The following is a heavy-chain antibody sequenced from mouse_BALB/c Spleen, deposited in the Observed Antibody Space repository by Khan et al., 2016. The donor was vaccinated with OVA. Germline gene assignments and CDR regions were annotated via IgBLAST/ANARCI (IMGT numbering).Heavy chain of an antibody. CDR2: IYPGNSDT. V-gene: IGHV1-5*01. D-gene: IGHD2-4*01. J-gene: IGHJ2*01. CDR1: GYSFINYW. Sequence: VQLQQSGTVLARPGASVKMSCKASGYSFINYWMHWVKQRPGQVLEWIGTIYPGNSDTRYNQKFKDKAKLTAVTSASTAYMDLSSLTSEDSAVYYCARSYDSFYFDYWGQGSTLTVSS. CDR3: ARSYDSFYFDY.